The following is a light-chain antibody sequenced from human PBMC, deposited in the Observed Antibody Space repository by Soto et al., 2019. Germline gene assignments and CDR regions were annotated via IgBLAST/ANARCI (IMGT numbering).Light chain of an antibody. CDR3: QQYNDWPPA. CDR1: RSVAGY. CDR2: DGS. Sequence: EIVLTQSPATLSLSPGERATLSCRASRSVAGYLAWYQQRPGQAPRLLMYDGSNRATGIPARFSGSGSGTDFNLTIDSLQSEDFAVYYCQQYNDWPPAFGGGTKVEIK. V-gene: IGKV3-11*01. J-gene: IGKJ4*01.